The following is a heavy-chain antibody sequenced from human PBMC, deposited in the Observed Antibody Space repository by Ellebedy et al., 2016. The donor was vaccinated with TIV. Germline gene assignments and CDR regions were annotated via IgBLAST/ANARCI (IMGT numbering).Heavy chain of an antibody. CDR1: GFTFSFYW. D-gene: IGHD6-19*01. V-gene: IGHV3-15*01. Sequence: GESLKISCAASGFTFSFYWMSWVRQAPGKGLEWVGRIKSKTDGGTTDYAAPVKGRFTISRDDSKNTLYLQMNSLKTEDTAVYYCSTGGGYYGWDYWGQGTLVTVSS. J-gene: IGHJ4*02. CDR2: IKSKTDGGTT. CDR3: STGGGYYGWDY.